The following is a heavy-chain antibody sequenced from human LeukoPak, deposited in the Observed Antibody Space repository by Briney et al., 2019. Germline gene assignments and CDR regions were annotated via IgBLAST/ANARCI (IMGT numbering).Heavy chain of an antibody. Sequence: GGSLRLSCAASGFTFSSYSMNWVRQAPGKGLEWVSYISSSSSTIYYADSVKGRFTISRDNAKNSLDLQMNSLRVEDTGIYYCVKVAKYYYGSETYYFFEHWGQGTPVTASS. J-gene: IGHJ4*02. V-gene: IGHV3-48*04. CDR3: VKVAKYYYGSETYYFFEH. CDR1: GFTFSSYS. D-gene: IGHD3-10*01. CDR2: ISSSSSTI.